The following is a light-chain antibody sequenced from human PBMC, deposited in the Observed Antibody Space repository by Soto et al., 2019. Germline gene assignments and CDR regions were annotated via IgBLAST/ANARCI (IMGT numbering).Light chain of an antibody. V-gene: IGKV1-33*01. CDR3: QQYDNVPYT. Sequence: DIQMTQSPSSLSASIGDRVTITCQASQDINNYLNWYQQKPGKAPKLLIYDASNLETGVPSRFRGSGSGTDVTVTLSSLQPEDIATYFWQQYDNVPYTLGQGTKREI. J-gene: IGKJ2*01. CDR1: QDINNY. CDR2: DAS.